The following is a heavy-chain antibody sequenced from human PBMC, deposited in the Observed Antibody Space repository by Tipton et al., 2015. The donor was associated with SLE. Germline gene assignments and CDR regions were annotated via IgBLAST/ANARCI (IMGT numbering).Heavy chain of an antibody. V-gene: IGHV3-7*01. Sequence: SLRLSCAASGFTFSTYWMSWVRQAPGKGLEWVANIRQDGSETHFVDSVKGRFTVSRDNPKNSLYLQMNSLRAEDTAVYYCARVVRGYRYGPYYYVDLWGRGTLVTVSS. J-gene: IGHJ2*01. CDR1: GFTFSTYW. CDR2: IRQDGSET. CDR3: ARVVRGYRYGPYYYVDL. D-gene: IGHD5-18*01.